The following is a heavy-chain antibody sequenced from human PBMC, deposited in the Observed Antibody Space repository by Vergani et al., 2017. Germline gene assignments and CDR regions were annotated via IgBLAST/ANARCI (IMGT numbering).Heavy chain of an antibody. V-gene: IGHV3-21*04. J-gene: IGHJ4*02. Sequence: EVQLVESGGGLVKPGGSLRLSCAASGFTFSSYSMNWVRQAPGKGLEWVSSISSSSSPIYYADSVQGRFTISRDNAKNSLYLQMNSLRAEDTAVYYCVKDHMGASFVGTNHNDYWGQGTLVTVSS. CDR2: ISSSSSPI. CDR3: VKDHMGASFVGTNHNDY. CDR1: GFTFSSYS. D-gene: IGHD1-26*01.